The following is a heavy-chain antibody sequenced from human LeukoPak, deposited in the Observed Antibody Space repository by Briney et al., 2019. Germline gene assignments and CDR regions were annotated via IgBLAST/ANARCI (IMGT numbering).Heavy chain of an antibody. Sequence: SETLSLTCAVYGGSFTTYYWSWIRQPPGKGLEWIGEINHNEFTNYNPSLKSRVTISVDTSKNQFSLKLSSVTAADTAVYYCARVGYCSGGSCYYYYYYMDVWGKGTTVTVSS. CDR1: GGSFTTYY. CDR3: ARVGYCSGGSCYYYYYYMDV. CDR2: INHNEFT. V-gene: IGHV4-34*01. J-gene: IGHJ6*03. D-gene: IGHD2-15*01.